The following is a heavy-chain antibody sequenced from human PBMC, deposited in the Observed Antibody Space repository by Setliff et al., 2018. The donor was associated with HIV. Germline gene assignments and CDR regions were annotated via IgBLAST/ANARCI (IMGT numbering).Heavy chain of an antibody. D-gene: IGHD2-15*01. CDR1: GGSFSDYQ. Sequence: ASETLSLTCAVYGGSFSDYQWSWVRQSPGKGLEWIGQINYSGTTRYNPSLRSRVTMSIDTSKNQFSLRLTSVTAADTAVYYCARQERTVVVASWYFDLWGRGTLVTVSS. V-gene: IGHV4-34*01. CDR2: INYSGTT. J-gene: IGHJ2*01. CDR3: ARQERTVVVASWYFDL.